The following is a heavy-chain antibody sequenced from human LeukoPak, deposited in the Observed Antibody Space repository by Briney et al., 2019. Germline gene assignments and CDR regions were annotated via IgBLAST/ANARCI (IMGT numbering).Heavy chain of an antibody. CDR3: ATVRAVAGPGVYYFDY. J-gene: IGHJ4*02. D-gene: IGHD6-19*01. Sequence: ASVKVSCKVSGYTLTELSMHWVRQAPGKGLEWMGGFDPEDGETIYAQKFQGRVTMTEDTSTDTAYMELSSLRSEDTAVYYCATVRAVAGPGVYYFDYWGQGTLVTVSS. V-gene: IGHV1-24*01. CDR2: FDPEDGET. CDR1: GYTLTELS.